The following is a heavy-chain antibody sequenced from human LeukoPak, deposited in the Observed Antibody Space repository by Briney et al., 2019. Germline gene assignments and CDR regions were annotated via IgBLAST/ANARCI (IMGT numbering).Heavy chain of an antibody. V-gene: IGHV3-30*18. J-gene: IGHJ4*02. Sequence: GRSLRLSCVASGFTFSSYGMQWVRQAPGKGLEWVALISYDGSNRNYADSVKGRFTISRDNSKNTLYLQMNSLRAEDTAVYYCAKGHGSGWFPDYWGQGTLVTVSS. CDR3: AKGHGSGWFPDY. D-gene: IGHD6-19*01. CDR1: GFTFSSYG. CDR2: ISYDGSNR.